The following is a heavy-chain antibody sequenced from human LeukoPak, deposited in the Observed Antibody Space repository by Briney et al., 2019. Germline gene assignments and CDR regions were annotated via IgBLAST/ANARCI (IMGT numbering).Heavy chain of an antibody. V-gene: IGHV4-39*01. CDR3: ARNPGTSTLDY. CDR2: ISYSGST. CDR1: GVSISSNSQY. J-gene: IGHJ4*02. Sequence: SETLSLTCTVSGVSISSNSQYWAWIRHPPGKGLEWLGTISYSGSTHYNPSLKSRVTISLDTTKNQFSLKLSSMTAADTAVYYCARNPGTSTLDYWGQGTLVTVSS. D-gene: IGHD5/OR15-5a*01.